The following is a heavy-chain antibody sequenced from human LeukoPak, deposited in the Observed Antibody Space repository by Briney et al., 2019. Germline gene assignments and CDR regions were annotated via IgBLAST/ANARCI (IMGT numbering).Heavy chain of an antibody. J-gene: IGHJ5*02. Sequence: SETLSLTCTVSGGSISSYYWSWIRQPPGKGLEWIGYIYYSGSTNYNPSLKSRVTISVHTSKNQFSLKLSSVTAADTAEYYCARLTGYSSESWFDPWGQGTLVTVSS. D-gene: IGHD3-9*01. CDR3: ARLTGYSSESWFDP. V-gene: IGHV4-59*01. CDR2: IYYSGST. CDR1: GGSISSYY.